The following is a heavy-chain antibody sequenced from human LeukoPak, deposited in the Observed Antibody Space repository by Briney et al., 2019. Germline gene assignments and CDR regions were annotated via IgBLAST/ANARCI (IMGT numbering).Heavy chain of an antibody. V-gene: IGHV3-23*01. J-gene: IGHJ4*02. CDR1: GFSFSNYG. CDR3: AKRVPYTSSSVYSDY. D-gene: IGHD6-6*01. CDR2: VSDDGRNT. Sequence: GGSLRLSCAASGFSFSNYGMNWVRQAPGKGLEWVSAVSDDGRNTYYADSVKGRFTISRDNSKNTLYLQMNSLKAEDTAVYYCAKRVPYTSSSVYSDYWGQGTLVTVSS.